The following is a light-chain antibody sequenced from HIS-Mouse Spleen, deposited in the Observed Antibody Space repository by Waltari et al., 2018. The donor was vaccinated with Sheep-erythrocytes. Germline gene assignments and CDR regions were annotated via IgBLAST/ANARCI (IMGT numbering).Light chain of an antibody. CDR2: DVS. V-gene: IGLV2-11*01. CDR3: CSYAGSYNHV. CDR1: SSDVGGYNY. Sequence: QSALTQPRSVSGSPGQSVTLSCTVTSSDVGGYNYVSWYQQHPGKAPKLMIYDVSKRPSGVPDRFSGSKSGNTASLTISGLQAEDEADYYCCSYAGSYNHVFATGTKVTVL. J-gene: IGLJ1*01.